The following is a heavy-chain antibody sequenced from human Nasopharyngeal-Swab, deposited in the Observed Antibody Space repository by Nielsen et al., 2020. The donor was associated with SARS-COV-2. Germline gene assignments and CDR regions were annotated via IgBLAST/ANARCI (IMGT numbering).Heavy chain of an antibody. V-gene: IGHV4-59*02. CDR1: GGSVSSYY. D-gene: IGHD2-15*01. Sequence: GSLRLSCSVSGGSVSSYYWSWIRQPPGKGLEWIALISHSEVTNYNPSLRGRVTISLDTSKNQLSLRLNSVTAADTAVYFCARDTSAAGSNWHFDLWGRGTLVTVSS. J-gene: IGHJ2*01. CDR2: ISHSEVT. CDR3: ARDTSAAGSNWHFDL.